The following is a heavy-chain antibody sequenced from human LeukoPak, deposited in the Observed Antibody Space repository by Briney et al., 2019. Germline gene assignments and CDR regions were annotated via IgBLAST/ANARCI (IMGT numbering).Heavy chain of an antibody. CDR1: GFTFSDYA. Sequence: GGSLRLSCTAFGFTFSDYAMSWFRQAPGKGLEWVGFIRNKACGGTAEYAASVKGRFTISRDDSKTIAYLQMNSLKTEDTAVYYCTREKRYFDWFQADYWGQGTLVTVSS. J-gene: IGHJ4*02. D-gene: IGHD3-9*01. CDR2: IRNKACGGTA. V-gene: IGHV3-49*03. CDR3: TREKRYFDWFQADY.